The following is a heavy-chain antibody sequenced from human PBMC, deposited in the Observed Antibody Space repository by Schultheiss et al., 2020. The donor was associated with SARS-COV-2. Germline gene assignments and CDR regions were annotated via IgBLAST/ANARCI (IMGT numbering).Heavy chain of an antibody. D-gene: IGHD3-9*01. CDR1: GGSISPYY. V-gene: IGHV4-59*12. CDR3: ARGGGLRYFDWYYYYGMDV. CDR2: IYYSGST. Sequence: SETLSLTCSVSGGSISPYYWNWIRQPPGKELEWIGYIYYSGSTDYNPSLKSRATISVDTSNTKFSLKLSSVTAADTAVYYCARGGGLRYFDWYYYYGMDVWGQGTMVTVSS. J-gene: IGHJ6*02.